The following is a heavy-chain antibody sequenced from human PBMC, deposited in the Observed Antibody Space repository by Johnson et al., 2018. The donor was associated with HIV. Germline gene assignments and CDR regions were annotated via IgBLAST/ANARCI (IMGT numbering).Heavy chain of an antibody. CDR2: IGTAGDT. Sequence: VQLVESGGGLVKPGGSLRLSCAASGFTFSSYTMHWVRQAPGQGLEWVSVIGTAGDTYYPGSVKGRFTISRDNAKKFLYLEMNSLRAEDTAFYYCTKDLRSWIAGAEFGAFDVWGQGTMVTVSS. J-gene: IGHJ3*01. CDR1: GFTFSSYT. CDR3: TKDLRSWIAGAEFGAFDV. V-gene: IGHV3-13*01. D-gene: IGHD6-13*01.